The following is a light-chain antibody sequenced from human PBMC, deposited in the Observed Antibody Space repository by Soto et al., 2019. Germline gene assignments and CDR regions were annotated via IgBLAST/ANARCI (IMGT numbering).Light chain of an antibody. Sequence: QSALTQPASVSGSPGQSITISCTGTSSDVGDYNYVSWYQQHQGKAPKLIVYEVSHRLSGVSDRFSGSKSGHTASLTISGPQDDDEADYYCSSSITNNIVVFGGGTKLTVL. CDR1: SSDVGDYNY. CDR2: EVS. CDR3: SSSITNNIVV. J-gene: IGLJ2*01. V-gene: IGLV2-14*01.